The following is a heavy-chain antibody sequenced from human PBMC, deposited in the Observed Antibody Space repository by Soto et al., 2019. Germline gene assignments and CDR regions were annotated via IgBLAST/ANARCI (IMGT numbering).Heavy chain of an antibody. CDR1: GGSISSYY. D-gene: IGHD3-16*02. V-gene: IGHV4-59*01. J-gene: IGHJ6*02. CDR2: IYYSGST. CDR3: ARVDFREVIGGRYYYYGMDV. Sequence: QVQLQESGPGLVKPSETLSLTCTVSGGSISSYYWCWIRQPQGKGLEWVGNIYYSGSTNYNPSLKSRVTISLDKSKNQFYLELSSVNAADTDVYYCARVDFREVIGGRYYYYGMDVWGQGTTVTVS.